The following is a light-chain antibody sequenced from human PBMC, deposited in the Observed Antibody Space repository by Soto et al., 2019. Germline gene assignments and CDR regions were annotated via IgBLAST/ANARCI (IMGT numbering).Light chain of an antibody. CDR2: AAS. V-gene: IGKV1-39*01. Sequence: DIQMTQSPSSLSASVGDRVTITCRASQSISSYLNWYQQKPGKAPKLLIYAASSLQSGVSSRFSGSGSGTEFTHAISSLQPEYFATYYCQQSYSTPYTFGQGTKLEIK. CDR3: QQSYSTPYT. CDR1: QSISSY. J-gene: IGKJ2*01.